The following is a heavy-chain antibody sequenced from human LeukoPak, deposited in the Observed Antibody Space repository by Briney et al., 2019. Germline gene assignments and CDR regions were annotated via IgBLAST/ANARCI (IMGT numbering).Heavy chain of an antibody. Sequence: GGSLRLSCAASGFTFSSYAMHWVRQAPGKGLEWVAVISYDGSNKYYADSVKGRFTISRDNSKNTLYLQMNSLRAEDAAVYYCAKDFYESSGYYYDYWGQGTLVTVSS. CDR1: GFTFSSYA. D-gene: IGHD3-22*01. V-gene: IGHV3-30*04. CDR3: AKDFYESSGYYYDY. J-gene: IGHJ4*02. CDR2: ISYDGSNK.